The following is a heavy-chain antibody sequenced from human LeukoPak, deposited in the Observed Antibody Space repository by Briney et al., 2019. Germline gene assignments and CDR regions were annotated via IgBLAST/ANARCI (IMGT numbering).Heavy chain of an antibody. CDR1: GGSISSYY. J-gene: IGHJ4*02. CDR2: IYSSGST. D-gene: IGHD4-23*01. CDR3: ARGGKATVVTV. Sequence: SETLSLTCTVSGGSISSYYWSWIRQPAGKGLEWIGRIYSSGSTNYNPSLKSRVTMSVDTSKNQFTLKLSSVTAADTAVYYCARGGKATVVTVWGQGTLVTVSS. V-gene: IGHV4-4*07.